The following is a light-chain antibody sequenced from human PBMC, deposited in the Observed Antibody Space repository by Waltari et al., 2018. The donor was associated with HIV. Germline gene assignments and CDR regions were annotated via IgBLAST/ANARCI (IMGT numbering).Light chain of an antibody. CDR3: SAWDDSLSGRV. J-gene: IGLJ3*02. CDR2: RNS. CDR1: SSNIGTNY. Sequence: QSVLTQPPSASGTPGQRVTISRSGSSSNIGTNYIYWYQQHPGTSPKLLIYRNSQRPSGVPDRFSGSKSGTSASLAISDLRSEDEADYYCSAWDDSLSGRVFGGGTKLTVL. V-gene: IGLV1-47*01.